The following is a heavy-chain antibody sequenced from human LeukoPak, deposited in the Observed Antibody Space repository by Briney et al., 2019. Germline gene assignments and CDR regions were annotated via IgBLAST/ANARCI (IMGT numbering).Heavy chain of an antibody. J-gene: IGHJ6*02. CDR1: GFTFSSYW. CDR2: IKQDGSEK. D-gene: IGHD3-3*01. CDR3: ARTSFSTYYDFWSGPLDYGMDV. V-gene: IGHV3-7*01. Sequence: GGSLRLSCAASGFTFSSYWMSWVRQAPGKGLEWVANIKQDGSEKYYVDSVKGRFTISRDNAKHSLYLQMNSLRAEDTAVYYCARTSFSTYYDFWSGPLDYGMDVWGQGTTVTVSS.